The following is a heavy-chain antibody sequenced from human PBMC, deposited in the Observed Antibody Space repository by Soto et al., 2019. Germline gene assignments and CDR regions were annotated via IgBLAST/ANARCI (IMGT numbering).Heavy chain of an antibody. D-gene: IGHD3-22*01. CDR2: IDPSDSYT. J-gene: IGHJ3*02. CDR3: ARIRITMIRPNAFDI. V-gene: IGHV5-10-1*01. Sequence: PGESLQIACKGSGYSCTSYWISCVRQMPGKGLEWMGRIDPSDSYTNYSPSFQGHVTISADKSISTAYLQWSSLKASDTAMYYCARIRITMIRPNAFDIWCKGRTVTVS. CDR1: GYSCTSYW.